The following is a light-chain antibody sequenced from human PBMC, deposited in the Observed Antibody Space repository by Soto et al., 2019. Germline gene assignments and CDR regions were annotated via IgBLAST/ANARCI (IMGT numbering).Light chain of an antibody. J-gene: IGKJ2*01. V-gene: IGKV3-20*01. CDR3: QQYGSSHMYT. CDR1: QSLSGNY. CDR2: GAS. Sequence: EIVLTQSPGTLSLSPGERATLSCRASQSLSGNYLAWCQQKPGQPPRLLIYGASTRATGIPDRFSGSGSGTDFTLTISRLEPEDFAVYNCQQYGSSHMYTFGQGTKLEIK.